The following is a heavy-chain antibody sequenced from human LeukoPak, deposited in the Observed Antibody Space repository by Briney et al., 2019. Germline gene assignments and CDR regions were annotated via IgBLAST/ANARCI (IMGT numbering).Heavy chain of an antibody. Sequence: ASVKVSCKASGYTFTSYYMHWVRQAPGQGLEWMGIINPSGGSTSYAQKSQGRVTMTRDTSTSTVYMELSSLRSEDTAVYYCARDNGQNAFDIWGQGTMVTVSS. CDR2: INPSGGST. V-gene: IGHV1-46*01. D-gene: IGHD2-8*01. J-gene: IGHJ3*02. CDR1: GYTFTSYY. CDR3: ARDNGQNAFDI.